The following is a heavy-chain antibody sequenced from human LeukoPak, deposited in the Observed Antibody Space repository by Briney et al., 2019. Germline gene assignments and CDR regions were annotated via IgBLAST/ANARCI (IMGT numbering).Heavy chain of an antibody. Sequence: GGSLRLSCSASGFTFSGHFMHWVRQAPGKGLEYVSSISVNGDKTLYAESVKGRFTISRDNSKNTLYLQLSSLRPEDTAIYYCIKDLTGTWSFDHWGQGTLLTVSS. D-gene: IGHD7-27*01. CDR1: GFTFSGHF. J-gene: IGHJ4*02. CDR3: IKDLTGTWSFDH. CDR2: ISVNGDKT. V-gene: IGHV3-64D*06.